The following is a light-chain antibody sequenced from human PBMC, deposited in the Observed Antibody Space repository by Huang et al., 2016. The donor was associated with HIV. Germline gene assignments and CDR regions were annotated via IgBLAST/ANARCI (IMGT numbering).Light chain of an antibody. J-gene: IGKJ1*01. CDR1: QNISNY. Sequence: DIQMTQSPSSLSASVGDRVSITCQASQNISNYLNWYQQKPGQTPKLLIFDASNLETGVSSRFSASGSGTDFTFTITTLQPEDIATYYCQHYDSLPPWTFGQGTRVEI. CDR3: QHYDSLPPWT. CDR2: DAS. V-gene: IGKV1-33*01.